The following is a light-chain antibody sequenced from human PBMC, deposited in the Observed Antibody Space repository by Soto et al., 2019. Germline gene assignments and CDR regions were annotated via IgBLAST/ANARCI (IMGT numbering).Light chain of an antibody. CDR2: GAS. CDR3: QQYNNGLYT. V-gene: IGKV3-15*01. Sequence: EIVMTQSPATLSVSPGERATLSCRASQSVSSSLAWYQQKPGQAPRLLFYGASTRATGVPARFSGSGSGTEVTLTISSLQSEDLAVYYCQQYNNGLYTFGQGTKLEIK. CDR1: QSVSSS. J-gene: IGKJ2*01.